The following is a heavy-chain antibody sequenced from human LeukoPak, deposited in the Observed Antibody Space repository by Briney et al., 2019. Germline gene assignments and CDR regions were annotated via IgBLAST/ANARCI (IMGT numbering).Heavy chain of an antibody. CDR2: IYHSWTT. CDR3: ARDGSGSGSPFDY. V-gene: IGHV4-38-2*02. D-gene: IGHD3-22*01. CDR1: GYFMNMWYY. J-gene: IGHJ4*02. Sequence: ADTLSLPCTVSGYFMNMWYYRAWIGQPPGAGLEGIESIYHSWTTYYNPSRTSRVTISVDTSKNQFSLKLDSVTAADTAVYYCARDGSGSGSPFDYWGQGTLVTVSS.